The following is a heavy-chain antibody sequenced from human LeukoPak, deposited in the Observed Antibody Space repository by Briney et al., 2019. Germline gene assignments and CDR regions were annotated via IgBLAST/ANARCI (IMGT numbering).Heavy chain of an antibody. D-gene: IGHD2-15*01. CDR1: GYTFTSYY. CDR2: INPSGGST. Sequence: GASVKVSCKASGYTFTSYYMHWVRQAPGQGLEWMGIINPSGGSTSYAQKFQGRVTMTRDMSTSTVYMELSSLRSEDTAVYYCARSRYCSGGSCYGSENWFDPWGQGTLVTVSS. J-gene: IGHJ5*02. V-gene: IGHV1-46*01. CDR3: ARSRYCSGGSCYGSENWFDP.